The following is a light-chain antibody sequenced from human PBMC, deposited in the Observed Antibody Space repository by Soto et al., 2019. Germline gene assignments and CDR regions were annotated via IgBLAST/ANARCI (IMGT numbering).Light chain of an antibody. V-gene: IGLV2-18*02. Sequence: QSVLTQPPSVSGSPGQSVAISCSGTSSDVGSYNRVSWYQQPPGTAPKLMIYEVSNRPSGVPDRFSGSKSGNTASLTISGLQAEDEADYYCNSYTTGNTYVFGTGTQLTVL. J-gene: IGLJ1*01. CDR1: SSDVGSYNR. CDR2: EVS. CDR3: NSYTTGNTYV.